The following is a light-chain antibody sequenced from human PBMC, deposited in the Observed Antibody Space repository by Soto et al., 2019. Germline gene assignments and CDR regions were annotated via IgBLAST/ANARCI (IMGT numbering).Light chain of an antibody. CDR2: GAS. CDR3: QQYGSSPLIS. J-gene: IGKJ5*01. CDR1: QTVSITS. Sequence: VLTQSPGTLSLSPGYSSTLSCRASQTVSITSLTWYQQKPGQAPRLXICGASKRATGIPDRFSGSGSGRDLTLTISGLEPEDFAVYYCQQYGSSPLISFGQGTRLEI. V-gene: IGKV3-20*01.